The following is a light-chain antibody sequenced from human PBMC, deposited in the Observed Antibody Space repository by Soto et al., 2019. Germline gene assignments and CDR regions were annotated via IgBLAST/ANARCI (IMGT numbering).Light chain of an antibody. CDR1: QDISNY. Sequence: DIHMTQSPASLSSSVGDRVTIACQASQDISNYLNWYQQKPGRAPKLLIYDASNLEAGVPSRFRGSGSGTDFTFTISRLQPEDIATYYCQQYENLPTFGQGTRLEIK. CDR3: QQYENLPT. J-gene: IGKJ5*01. V-gene: IGKV1-33*01. CDR2: DAS.